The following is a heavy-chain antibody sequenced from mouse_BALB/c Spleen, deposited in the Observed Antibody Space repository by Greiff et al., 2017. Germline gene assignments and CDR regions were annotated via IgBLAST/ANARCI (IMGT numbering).Heavy chain of an antibody. CDR2: ISYSGST. Sequence: EVQLVESGPGLVKPSQSLSLTCTVTGYSITSDYAWNWIRQFPGNKLEWMGYISYSGSTSYNPSLKSRISITRDTSKNQFFLQLNSVTTEDTATYYCATYEGYFDVWGAGTTVTVSS. J-gene: IGHJ1*01. V-gene: IGHV3-2*02. CDR1: GYSITSDYA. D-gene: IGHD2-10*02. CDR3: ATYEGYFDV.